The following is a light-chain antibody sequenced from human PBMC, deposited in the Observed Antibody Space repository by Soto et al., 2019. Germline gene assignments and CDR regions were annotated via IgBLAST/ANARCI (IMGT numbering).Light chain of an antibody. J-gene: IGKJ1*01. Sequence: DIQMTQSPSTLSASIGDRVTITCRASQTINNWLAWYQQKPGKAPNLLIYHASNLETGVPSRLGGSAFGTEFTLTISSLQPDDFATYYCQHYNSYPWTFGKGTKVEIK. V-gene: IGKV1-5*01. CDR2: HAS. CDR1: QTINNW. CDR3: QHYNSYPWT.